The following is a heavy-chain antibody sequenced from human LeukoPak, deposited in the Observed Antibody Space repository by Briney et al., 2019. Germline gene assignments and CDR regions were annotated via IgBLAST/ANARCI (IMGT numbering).Heavy chain of an antibody. CDR2: INPNSGGT. V-gene: IGHV1-2*02. Sequence: ASVKVSCKASGYTFTGYYMHWVRQAPGQGLEWMGWINPNSGGTNYAQKFQGRVTMTRDTSIGTAYMELSRLRSDDTAVYYCARDPKIAGGDWFDPWGQGTLVTVSS. D-gene: IGHD3-16*01. J-gene: IGHJ5*02. CDR1: GYTFTGYY. CDR3: ARDPKIAGGDWFDP.